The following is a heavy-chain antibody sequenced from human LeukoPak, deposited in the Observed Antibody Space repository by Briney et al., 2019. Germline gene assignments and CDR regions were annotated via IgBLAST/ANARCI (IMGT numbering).Heavy chain of an antibody. J-gene: IGHJ6*02. CDR2: IHSSGAT. CDR3: AKVRSKFNLNRNYYGMDV. CDR1: GFTGSNNY. D-gene: IGHD4-17*01. Sequence: PGGSLRLSCAASGFTGSNNYVSWVRQAPGMGLEWVSAIHSSGATCYADSVKGRFTISRDTSKNTLYLQMNSLRAEDTAVYYCAKVRSKFNLNRNYYGMDVWGQGTTVTVSS. V-gene: IGHV3-66*03.